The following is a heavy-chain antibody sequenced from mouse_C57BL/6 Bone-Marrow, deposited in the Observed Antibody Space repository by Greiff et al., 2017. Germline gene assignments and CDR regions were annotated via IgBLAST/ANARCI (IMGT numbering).Heavy chain of an antibody. Sequence: QVQLQQSGAELARPGASVKLSCKASGYTFTSYGISWVKQRTGQGLEWIGEIYPRSGNTYYNEKFKGKATLTADKSSSTAYMEPRSLTSEDSAVYFCARKGYYGSSLDYWGQGTTLTVSS. D-gene: IGHD1-1*01. V-gene: IGHV1-81*01. CDR1: GYTFTSYG. CDR3: ARKGYYGSSLDY. J-gene: IGHJ2*01. CDR2: IYPRSGNT.